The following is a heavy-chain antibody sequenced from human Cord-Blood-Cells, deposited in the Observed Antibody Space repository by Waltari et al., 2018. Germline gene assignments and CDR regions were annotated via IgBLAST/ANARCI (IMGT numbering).Heavy chain of an antibody. V-gene: IGHV4-34*01. CDR3: ARRNYYDSSGSFDP. J-gene: IGHJ5*02. Sequence: QVQLQQWGAGLLKPSETLSLTCAVYGGSFSGYYWSWIRQPRGKGREWIGQSNHSGSTNSNPSIKSPVTISVDTSKNQFSLKLSSVTAADTAVYYCARRNYYDSSGSFDPWGQGTLVTVSS. CDR2: SNHSGST. D-gene: IGHD3-22*01. CDR1: GGSFSGYY.